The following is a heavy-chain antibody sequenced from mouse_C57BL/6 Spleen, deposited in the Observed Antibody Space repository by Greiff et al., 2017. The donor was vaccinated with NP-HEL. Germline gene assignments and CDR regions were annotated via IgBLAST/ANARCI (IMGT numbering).Heavy chain of an antibody. CDR2: ISYDGSN. CDR1: GYSITSGYY. Sequence: VQLQQSGPGLVKPSQSLSLTCSVTGYSITSGYYWNWIRQFPGNKLEWMGYISYDGSNNYNPSLKNRISITRDTSKNQFFLKLNSVTTEDTATYYCAGGYAMDYWGQGTSVTVSS. V-gene: IGHV3-6*01. J-gene: IGHJ4*01. CDR3: AGGYAMDY.